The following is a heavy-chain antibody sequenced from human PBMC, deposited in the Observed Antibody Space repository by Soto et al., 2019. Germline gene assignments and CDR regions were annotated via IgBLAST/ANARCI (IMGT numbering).Heavy chain of an antibody. V-gene: IGHV4-39*01. CDR2: IYYSGST. CDR3: ARLRNYCSSTSCSDAFDI. CDR1: GGSISSSSYY. Sequence: QLQLQESGPGLVKPSETLSLTCTVSGGSISSSSYYWGWIRQPPGKGLEWIGSIYYSGSTYYNPSLQSRVTISVDTSKNQFSLKLSSVTAADTAVYYCARLRNYCSSTSCSDAFDIWGQGTMVTVSS. D-gene: IGHD2-2*01. J-gene: IGHJ3*02.